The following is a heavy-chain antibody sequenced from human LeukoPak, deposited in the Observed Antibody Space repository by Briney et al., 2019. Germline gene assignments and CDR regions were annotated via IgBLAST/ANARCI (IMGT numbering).Heavy chain of an antibody. CDR3: ARRSPLVVVTAAHYYDY. CDR2: VFYNGNT. V-gene: IGHV4-39*01. CDR1: GDSITNSNYF. Sequence: SETLSLTCTVSGDSITNSNYFWGWIRQPPGQGLEWIGEVFYNGNTHYNPSLKSRVTISTDTSKNQFSLTLTAVTASDTAIYYCARRSPLVVVTAAHYYDYWGQGTLVTVSS. J-gene: IGHJ4*02. D-gene: IGHD2-21*02.